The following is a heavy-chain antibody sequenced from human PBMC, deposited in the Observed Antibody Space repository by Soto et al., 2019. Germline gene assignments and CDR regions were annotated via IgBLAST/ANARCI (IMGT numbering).Heavy chain of an antibody. D-gene: IGHD2-2*01. CDR1: GGTFSSYA. CDR2: IIPILGTA. Sequence: SVKVSCKASGGTFSSYAISWVRQAPGQGLEWMGGIIPILGTANYAQKFQGRVTITADESTSTAYMELSSLRSEDTAVYYCARFIVVVPAAPLSYYYYGMDVWGQGTTVTVSS. CDR3: ARFIVVVPAAPLSYYYYGMDV. V-gene: IGHV1-69*13. J-gene: IGHJ6*02.